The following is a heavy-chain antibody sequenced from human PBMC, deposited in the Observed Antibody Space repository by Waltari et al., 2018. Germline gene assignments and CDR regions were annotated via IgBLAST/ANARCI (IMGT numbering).Heavy chain of an antibody. Sequence: EVQLVQSGAEVKKPGESLKIHCKGSGDRFPTYWIGRVCQMPGKGLEWMGIIYPGDSDTRYSPSFQGQVTISADKSISTAYLQWSSLKASDTAMYYCARTNYDFWSGYFRWFDPWGQGTLVTVSS. J-gene: IGHJ5*02. D-gene: IGHD3-3*01. V-gene: IGHV5-51*01. CDR1: GDRFPTYW. CDR2: IYPGDSDT. CDR3: ARTNYDFWSGYFRWFDP.